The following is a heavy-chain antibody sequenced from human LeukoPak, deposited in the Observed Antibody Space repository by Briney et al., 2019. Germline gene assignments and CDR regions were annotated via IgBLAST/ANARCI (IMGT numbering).Heavy chain of an antibody. CDR1: GVTLSSYA. J-gene: IGHJ5*02. Sequence: HTGGSLRLSCAASGVTLSSYAMSWARQAPGKGLEWVSHLRYTGETFYADSVKGRFTISRDNVRNSLYLQMNSLRAEDTAMYYCARDAGNSGYGCDLWGQGTLVTVFS. CDR2: LRYTGET. CDR3: ARDAGNSGYGCDL. V-gene: IGHV3-48*01. D-gene: IGHD5-12*01.